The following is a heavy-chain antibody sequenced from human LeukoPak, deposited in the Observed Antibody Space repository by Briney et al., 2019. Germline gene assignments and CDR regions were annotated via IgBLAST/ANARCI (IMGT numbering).Heavy chain of an antibody. V-gene: IGHV4-59*01. Sequence: SETLSLTCTVSGGSISSYYWSWIRQPPGKGLEWIGYIYYSGSTNYNPSLKRRVTISVDTSKNQFSLKLSSVTAADTAVYYCAATKISIAVAGTGRGYFDYWGQGTLVTVSS. J-gene: IGHJ4*02. CDR2: IYYSGST. D-gene: IGHD6-19*01. CDR1: GGSISSYY. CDR3: AATKISIAVAGTGRGYFDY.